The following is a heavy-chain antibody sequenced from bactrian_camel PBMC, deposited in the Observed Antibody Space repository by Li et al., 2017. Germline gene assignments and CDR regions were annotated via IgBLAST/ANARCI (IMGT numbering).Heavy chain of an antibody. D-gene: IGHD6*01. J-gene: IGHJ4*01. CDR2: IDSDAST. CDR1: VERWRTYC. Sequence: HVQLVESGGGSVQAGGSSRLSCVFSVERWRTYCMGWFRQEPGQERVAVASIDSDASTGYADSMKGRFTISKDNAKHTVYLEMRSLKPEDTAMYYCAAAAKSGGNWCRPQSWSSFNNHYGQGTQVTVS. V-gene: IGHV3S53*01.